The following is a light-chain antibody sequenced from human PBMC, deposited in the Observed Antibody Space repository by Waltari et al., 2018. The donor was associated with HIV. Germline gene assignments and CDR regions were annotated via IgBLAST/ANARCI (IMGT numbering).Light chain of an antibody. CDR2: DTF. J-gene: IGKJ3*01. CDR3: QQYNSYPLT. CDR1: QGIGTS. V-gene: IGKV1-16*01. Sequence: DIEMTQSPSSLSASVGDRVTIICRASQGIGTSLAWFQQKPGKAPKSLIYDTFALQSGVPPRFSGSGFGTDFTLTITSLQPEDFATYFCQQYNSYPLTFGPGTKVDVK.